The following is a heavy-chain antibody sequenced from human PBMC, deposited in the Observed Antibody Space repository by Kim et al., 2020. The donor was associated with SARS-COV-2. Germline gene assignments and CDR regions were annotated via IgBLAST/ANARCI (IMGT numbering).Heavy chain of an antibody. Sequence: TSYAGSVEGRFTNSRDNAKNTLYLQMNSLRAEDTAVYYCARVANMSGIDVWGQGTTVTVSS. CDR2: T. V-gene: IGHV3-74*01. J-gene: IGHJ6*02. CDR3: ARVANMSGIDV. D-gene: IGHD2-15*01.